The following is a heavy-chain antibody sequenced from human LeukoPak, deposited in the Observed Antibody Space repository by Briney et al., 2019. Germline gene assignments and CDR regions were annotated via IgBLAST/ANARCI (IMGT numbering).Heavy chain of an antibody. Sequence: SETLSLTCTVSGGSISSSSYYWGWIRQPPGKGLEWIGSIYYRGNTYYNPSLQSRVTISVDTSKNQFSLKLSSVTAADTAVYYCAREPLSCSTDVCYNQGFDYWGQGTLVTVSS. CDR2: IYYRGNT. J-gene: IGHJ4*02. CDR3: AREPLSCSTDVCYNQGFDY. CDR1: GGSISSSSYY. V-gene: IGHV4-39*07. D-gene: IGHD2-8*01.